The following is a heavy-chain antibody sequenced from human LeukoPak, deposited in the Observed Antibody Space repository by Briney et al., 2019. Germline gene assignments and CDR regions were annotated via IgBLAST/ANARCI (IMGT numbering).Heavy chain of an antibody. V-gene: IGHV5-51*01. CDR1: GYSFPSYW. D-gene: IGHD6-13*01. J-gene: IGHJ3*02. CDR2: IYPGDSDT. Sequence: GESLKISCKGSGYSFPSYWIGWVRRMPGKGLEWMGIIYPGDSDTRYSPSFQGQVTISADKSISTAYLQWSSLTASDTAMYYCARPGYSSSWQAFDIWGQGTMVTVSS. CDR3: ARPGYSSSWQAFDI.